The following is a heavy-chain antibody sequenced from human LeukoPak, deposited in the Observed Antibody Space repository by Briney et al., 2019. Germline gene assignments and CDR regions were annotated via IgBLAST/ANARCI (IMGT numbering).Heavy chain of an antibody. V-gene: IGHV3-33*01. Sequence: PGGSLRLSCAASGFPFRKYGMHWVRQPPGKGLEWVAAIWDDGSNQFYVDSVKGRFTISRDFSKNTLYLQMNSLRGEDTAVYYCARDLRFGNLSNPPFDPWGQGTLVTVSS. CDR1: GFPFRKYG. CDR2: IWDDGSNQ. J-gene: IGHJ5*02. D-gene: IGHD3-10*01. CDR3: ARDLRFGNLSNPPFDP.